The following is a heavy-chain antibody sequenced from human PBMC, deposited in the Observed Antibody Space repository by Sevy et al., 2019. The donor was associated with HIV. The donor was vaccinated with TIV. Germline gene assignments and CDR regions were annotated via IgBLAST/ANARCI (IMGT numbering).Heavy chain of an antibody. Sequence: SETLSLTCSVSGGSISRSYWWTWVRQSPGKGLEWIGEVYHSGSTKYNPSLKSRVTISVDKSKNQFSLKLTSVTAADTAIYFCARKHQCSDFSSYFFDYWGQGTLVTVSS. CDR3: ARKHQCSDFSSYFFDY. CDR2: VYHSGST. CDR1: GGSISRSYW. V-gene: IGHV4-4*02. D-gene: IGHD3-3*01. J-gene: IGHJ4*02.